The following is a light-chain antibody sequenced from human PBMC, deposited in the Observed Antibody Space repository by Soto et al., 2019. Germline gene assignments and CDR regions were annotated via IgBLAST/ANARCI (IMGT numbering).Light chain of an antibody. CDR1: QSVSSY. CDR2: DAS. Sequence: EIVFTQSPATLSLSPGKRATLSCRASQSVSSYLAWYQQKPGQAPRLLIYDASNRATGIPARFSGSGSGTDFTLTISSLEPEDFAVYYCQQRSNWPLTFGGGTKVDIK. CDR3: QQRSNWPLT. J-gene: IGKJ4*01. V-gene: IGKV3-11*01.